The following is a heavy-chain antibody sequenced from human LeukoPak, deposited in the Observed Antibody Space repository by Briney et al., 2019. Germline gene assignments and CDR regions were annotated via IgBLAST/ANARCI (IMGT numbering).Heavy chain of an antibody. Sequence: GGSLRLSCAASGFTFSSYEMNWVRQAPGKGRGWVSYISSSGSTIYYADSVRGRFTISRDNAKNSLYLQMNSLRAEDTALYYCAKDKSYSGSYSFDYWGQGTLVTVSS. CDR2: ISSSGSTI. D-gene: IGHD1-26*01. CDR3: AKDKSYSGSYSFDY. CDR1: GFTFSSYE. V-gene: IGHV3-48*03. J-gene: IGHJ4*02.